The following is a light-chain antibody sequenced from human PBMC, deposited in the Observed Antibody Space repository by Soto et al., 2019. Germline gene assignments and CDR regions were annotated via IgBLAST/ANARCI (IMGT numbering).Light chain of an antibody. CDR2: DTS. J-gene: IGKJ4*01. V-gene: IGKV3-15*01. CDR3: QPYNNWPLT. Sequence: VMSQSPATLSLSQGEDATLSCRSSQGIGDTLAWYQHKPGQTPRLLIYDTSTRATGVPTRFSGSRSGAEFTLTINSMQSEDFAVYYCQPYNNWPLTFGGGTKVDIK. CDR1: QGIGDT.